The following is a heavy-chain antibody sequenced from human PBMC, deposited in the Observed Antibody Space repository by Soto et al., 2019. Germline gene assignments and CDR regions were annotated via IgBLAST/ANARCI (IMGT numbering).Heavy chain of an antibody. Sequence: QVTLKESGPVLVKPTETLTLTCTVSGFSLSNARMGVSWIRQPPGKALEWLAHIFSNDEKSYSTSLKSRLTISKDTSKSQVVLTMTNMDPVDTATYYCARIVNIAARKKYYYYGMDVWGQGTTVTVSS. CDR2: IFSNDEK. CDR3: ARIVNIAARKKYYYYGMDV. D-gene: IGHD6-6*01. CDR1: GFSLSNARMG. V-gene: IGHV2-26*01. J-gene: IGHJ6*02.